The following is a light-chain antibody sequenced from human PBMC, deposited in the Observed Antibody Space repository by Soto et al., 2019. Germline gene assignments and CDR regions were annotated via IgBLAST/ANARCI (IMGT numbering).Light chain of an antibody. CDR3: QQYGSSPRT. CDR2: AAS. V-gene: IGKV3-20*01. Sequence: EIVLTQSSDTLSLSPGEGATLSCRASQSLSSNFLAWYQQRPGQAPRLLIYAASSRATGIPDRFSGSGSGTDFTLTIRRLEPEDFAVYYCQQYGSSPRTFGGGTKVEIK. CDR1: QSLSSNF. J-gene: IGKJ4*01.